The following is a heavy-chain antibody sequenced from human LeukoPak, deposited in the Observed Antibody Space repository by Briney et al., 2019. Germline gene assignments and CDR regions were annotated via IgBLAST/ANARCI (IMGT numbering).Heavy chain of an antibody. D-gene: IGHD6-19*01. CDR2: IYHSGST. V-gene: IGHV4-38-2*01. Sequence: SETLSLTCAVSGYSISSGYYWGWIRQPPGKGVEWIGSIYHSGSTYYNPSLKSRVTISVDTSKNQFSLKLSSVTAADTAVYYCAIQTTIAVAGTFGYWGQGTPVTVSS. J-gene: IGHJ4*02. CDR1: GYSISSGYY. CDR3: AIQTTIAVAGTFGY.